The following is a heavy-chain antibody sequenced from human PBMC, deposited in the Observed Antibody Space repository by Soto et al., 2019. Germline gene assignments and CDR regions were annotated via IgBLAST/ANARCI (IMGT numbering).Heavy chain of an antibody. J-gene: IGHJ3*02. CDR1: GFSFSTYS. Sequence: EVQLVESGGGQVKPGGSLRLSCAASGFSFSTYSMNWVRQAPGKGLEWVSSIHSSRRYIYYAASVKGRFTISRDNAKNSLFLQMSSLRAEDTAVYYCARWSQNFRMREDAFDIWGQGTMVSVAS. D-gene: IGHD3-3*01. CDR2: IHSSRRYI. CDR3: ARWSQNFRMREDAFDI. V-gene: IGHV3-21*01.